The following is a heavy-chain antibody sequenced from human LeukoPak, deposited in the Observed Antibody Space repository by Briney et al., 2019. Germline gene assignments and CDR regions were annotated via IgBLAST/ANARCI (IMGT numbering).Heavy chain of an antibody. Sequence: ASVKVSCKASGYTFTSYGISWVRQAPGQGLEWMGWISAYNGNTNYAQKLQGRDTMTTDTSTSTAYMELRSLRSDDTAVYYCARDNEQWGKITNFDYWGQGTLVTVSS. J-gene: IGHJ4*02. CDR2: ISAYNGNT. D-gene: IGHD6-19*01. CDR1: GYTFTSYG. V-gene: IGHV1-18*01. CDR3: ARDNEQWGKITNFDY.